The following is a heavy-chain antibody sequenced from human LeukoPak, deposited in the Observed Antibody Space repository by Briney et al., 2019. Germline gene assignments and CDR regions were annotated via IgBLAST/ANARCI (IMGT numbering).Heavy chain of an antibody. CDR1: GGSISSGGYY. Sequence: SQTLSLTCTVSGGSISSGGYYWSWIRQHPGKGPEGIGYIYYSGSTYYNPSLKSRVTISVDTSKNQFSLKLSSVTAADTAVYYCASCALSGSYSFDYWGQGTLVTVSS. D-gene: IGHD1-26*01. J-gene: IGHJ4*02. CDR2: IYYSGST. CDR3: ASCALSGSYSFDY. V-gene: IGHV4-31*03.